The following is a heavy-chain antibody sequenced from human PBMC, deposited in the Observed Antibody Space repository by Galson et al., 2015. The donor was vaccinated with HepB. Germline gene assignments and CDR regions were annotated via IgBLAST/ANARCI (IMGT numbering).Heavy chain of an antibody. CDR2: IWYDGSNK. CDR1: GFTFSSYG. Sequence: SLRLSCAASGFTFSSYGMHWVRQAPGKGLEWVAVIWYDGSNKYYADSVKGRFTISRDNSKNTLYLQMNSLRAEDTAVYYCARTYYYDSSGYDAFDIWGQGTMVTVSS. CDR3: ARTYYYDSSGYDAFDI. D-gene: IGHD3-22*01. V-gene: IGHV3-33*01. J-gene: IGHJ3*02.